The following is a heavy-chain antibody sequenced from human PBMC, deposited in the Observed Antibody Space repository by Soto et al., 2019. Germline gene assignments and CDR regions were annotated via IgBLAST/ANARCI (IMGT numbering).Heavy chain of an antibody. D-gene: IGHD6-13*01. V-gene: IGHV3-23*01. CDR3: ARTIAAAGTNWFDP. Sequence: GGSLRLSCAASGFTFGSYAMNWVRQAPGKGLEWVSAISGSGGSTYYADSVKGRFTISRDNSKNTLYLQMNSLRAEDTAVYYCARTIAAAGTNWFDPWGQGTLVTVSS. J-gene: IGHJ5*02. CDR2: ISGSGGST. CDR1: GFTFGSYA.